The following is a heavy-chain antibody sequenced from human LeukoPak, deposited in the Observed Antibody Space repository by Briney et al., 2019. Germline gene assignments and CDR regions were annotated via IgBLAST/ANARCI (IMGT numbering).Heavy chain of an antibody. D-gene: IGHD3-3*01. CDR3: ASPPKGSGYLDYFDY. CDR1: GFTFSSYA. Sequence: PGGSLRLSCAASGFTFSSYAMHWVRQAPGKGLGWVAVISYDGSNKYYADSVKGRFTISRDNSKNTLYLQMNSLRAEDTAVYYCASPPKGSGYLDYFDYWGQGTLVTVSS. J-gene: IGHJ4*02. CDR2: ISYDGSNK. V-gene: IGHV3-30*04.